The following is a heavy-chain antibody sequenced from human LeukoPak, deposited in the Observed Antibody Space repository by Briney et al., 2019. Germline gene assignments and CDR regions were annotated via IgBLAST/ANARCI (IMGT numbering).Heavy chain of an antibody. CDR2: IDPNSGGT. V-gene: IGHV1-2*02. CDR1: GYTITGYY. Sequence: ASVKVSCKASGYTITGYYLHWVRQAPGQDLEWMGWIDPNSGGTNYAQKFQGRVTMTRDTSISTAYMELSRLRSDDTAVYYCARDPSTAYYFDYWGQGILVTVSS. D-gene: IGHD2-21*01. J-gene: IGHJ4*02. CDR3: ARDPSTAYYFDY.